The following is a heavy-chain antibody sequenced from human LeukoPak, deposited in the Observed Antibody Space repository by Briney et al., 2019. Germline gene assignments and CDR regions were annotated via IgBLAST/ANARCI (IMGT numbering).Heavy chain of an antibody. CDR3: AKGLWYSSGWCYDY. Sequence: PGGSLRLSCAASGFTFSNAWMSWVRQAPGKGLEWVGRIKSKIDGGTTDYAAPVKGRFTISRDDSKNTLYLQMNSLRAEDTAVYYCAKGLWYSSGWCYDYWGQGTLVTVSS. D-gene: IGHD6-19*01. CDR2: IKSKIDGGTT. V-gene: IGHV3-15*01. CDR1: GFTFSNAW. J-gene: IGHJ4*02.